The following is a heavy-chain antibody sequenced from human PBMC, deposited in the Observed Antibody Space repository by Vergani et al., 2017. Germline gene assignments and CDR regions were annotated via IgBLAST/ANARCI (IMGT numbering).Heavy chain of an antibody. CDR3: ARSHGAYYYGSGSSDY. V-gene: IGHV1-69*04. J-gene: IGHJ4*02. CDR2: IIPILGIA. D-gene: IGHD3-10*01. CDR1: GGTFSSYA. Sequence: QVQLVQSGAEVKKPGSSVKVSCKASGGTFSSYAISWVRQAPGQGLEWMGRIIPILGIANYAQKFQGRVTITADKSTSTAYMELSSLRSEDTAVYYCARSHGAYYYGSGSSDYWGQGTLVTVSS.